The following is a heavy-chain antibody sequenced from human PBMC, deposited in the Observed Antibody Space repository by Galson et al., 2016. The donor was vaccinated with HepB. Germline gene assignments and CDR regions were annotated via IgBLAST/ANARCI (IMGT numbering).Heavy chain of an antibody. CDR3: ARESIGMVRGVVYYFDY. V-gene: IGHV4-31*03. J-gene: IGHJ4*02. CDR2: IYYSGST. Sequence: TLSLTCTVSGDSINSAGYYWTWIRQHPAKGLEWIGYIYYSGSTDYNPSLKSRVTISVDKSKTQFSLKLSSVTAADTAVYYCARESIGMVRGVVYYFDYWGQGTLVTVSS. CDR1: GDSINSAGYY. D-gene: IGHD3-10*01.